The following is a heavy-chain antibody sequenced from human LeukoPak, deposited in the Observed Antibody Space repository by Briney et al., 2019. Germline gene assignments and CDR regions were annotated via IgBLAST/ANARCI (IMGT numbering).Heavy chain of an antibody. D-gene: IGHD3-10*01. CDR2: IIPIFGTA. CDR1: GGTFISYA. CDR3: AREIGSGSYRPTDV. Sequence: GASVKVSCKASGGTFISYAISWVRQAPGQGLEWMGGIIPIFGTANYAQKFQGRVTITADESTSTAYMELSSLRSEDTAVYYCAREIGSGSYRPTDVWGQGTTVTVSS. V-gene: IGHV1-69*13. J-gene: IGHJ6*02.